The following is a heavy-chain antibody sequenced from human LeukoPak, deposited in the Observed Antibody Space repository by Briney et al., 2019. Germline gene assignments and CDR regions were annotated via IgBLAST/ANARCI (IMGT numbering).Heavy chain of an antibody. J-gene: IGHJ4*02. V-gene: IGHV4-38-2*02. CDR2: IYHSGST. CDR1: GYSISSGYY. CDR3: ARAGGIYRGYDYGY. Sequence: SETLSLTCTVSGYSISSGYYWGWIRQPPGKGLEWIGSIYHSGSTYYNPSLKSRVTISVDTSKNQFSLKLSSVTAADTAVYYCARAGGIYRGYDYGYWGQGTLVTVSS. D-gene: IGHD5-12*01.